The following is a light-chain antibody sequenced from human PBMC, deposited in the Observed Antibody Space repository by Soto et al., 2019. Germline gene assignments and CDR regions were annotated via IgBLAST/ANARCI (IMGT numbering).Light chain of an antibody. V-gene: IGKV3-20*01. Sequence: EIVLTQSPGTLSLSVGETATLSCRASQSVSRNSLTWYQQRPGQAPTLLISGASSRATGIPDRFSGSGSGTDFTLTISRLEPEDFAVYYCQQYGRSPWTFGQGTKVDIK. CDR1: QSVSRNS. CDR2: GAS. J-gene: IGKJ1*01. CDR3: QQYGRSPWT.